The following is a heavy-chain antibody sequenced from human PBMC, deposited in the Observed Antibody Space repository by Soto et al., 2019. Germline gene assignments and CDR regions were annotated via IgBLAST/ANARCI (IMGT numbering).Heavy chain of an antibody. D-gene: IGHD3-3*01. V-gene: IGHV3-33*01. CDR3: ARDLYDFWSGYYPFDY. J-gene: IGHJ4*02. CDR1: GFTFSSYG. CDR2: IWYDGSNK. Sequence: GGSLRLSCAASGFTFSSYGMHWVRQAPGKGLEWVAVIWYDGSNKYYADSVKGRFTISRDNSKNTLYLQMNSLRAEDTAVYYCARDLYDFWSGYYPFDYWGQGTLVTVSS.